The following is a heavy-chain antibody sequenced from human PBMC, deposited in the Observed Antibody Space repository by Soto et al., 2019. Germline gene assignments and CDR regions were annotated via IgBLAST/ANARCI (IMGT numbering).Heavy chain of an antibody. CDR1: GGSISSGGYY. CDR2: IYYSGST. CDR3: ARVFDNYYDSSGYYPPGFDL. D-gene: IGHD3-22*01. Sequence: QVQLQESGPGLVKPSQTLSLTCTVSGGSISSGGYYWSWIRQHPGKGLEWIGYIYYSGSTYYNPSLKSRVTISVDTSKNQFSLKLSSVTAADTAVYSCARVFDNYYDSSGYYPPGFDLWGRGTLVTVSS. V-gene: IGHV4-31*03. J-gene: IGHJ2*01.